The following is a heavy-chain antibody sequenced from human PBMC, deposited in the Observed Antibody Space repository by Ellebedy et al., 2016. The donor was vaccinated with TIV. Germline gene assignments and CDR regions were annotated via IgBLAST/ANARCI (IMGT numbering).Heavy chain of an antibody. Sequence: GESLKISXAASGFTFSSYWMHWVRQAPGKGLVWVSRINSDGSSTSYADSVKGRFTISRDNAKNTLYLQMNSLRAEDTAVYYCARDQGAILWFGDHGHFDYWGQGTLVTVSS. CDR3: ARDQGAILWFGDHGHFDY. CDR2: INSDGSST. V-gene: IGHV3-74*01. CDR1: GFTFSSYW. D-gene: IGHD3-10*01. J-gene: IGHJ4*02.